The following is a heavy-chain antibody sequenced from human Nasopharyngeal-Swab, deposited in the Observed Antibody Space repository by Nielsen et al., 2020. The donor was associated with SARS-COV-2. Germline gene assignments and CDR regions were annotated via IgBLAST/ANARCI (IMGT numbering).Heavy chain of an antibody. CDR1: GLTLTSYA. CDR2: NSLSGGMT. Sequence: RGSLRLSCAASGLTLTSYAIHCVRQAPGKGLEYVSANSLSGGMTYYANSVKGRFTISRDSSKNTLYLQMGSVRAADMAVYYCAKGPYSPYEGSQYHYYGLDVWGQGTTVTVSS. V-gene: IGHV3-64*01. CDR3: AKGPYSPYEGSQYHYYGLDV. J-gene: IGHJ6*02. D-gene: IGHD4-11*01.